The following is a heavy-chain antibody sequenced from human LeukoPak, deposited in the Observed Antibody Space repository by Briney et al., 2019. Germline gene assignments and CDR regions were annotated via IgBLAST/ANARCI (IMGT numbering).Heavy chain of an antibody. V-gene: IGHV3-21*01. D-gene: IGHD1-1*01. Sequence: GGSLRLSCAASGFTFSSYSMNWVRQAPGKGLEWVSSISSSGSYIYYADSVKGRFTISRDNAKNSLYLQMNSLRAEDTAVCYCATDIQLDYWGQGTLVTVSS. CDR2: ISSSGSYI. CDR3: ATDIQLDY. CDR1: GFTFSSYS. J-gene: IGHJ4*02.